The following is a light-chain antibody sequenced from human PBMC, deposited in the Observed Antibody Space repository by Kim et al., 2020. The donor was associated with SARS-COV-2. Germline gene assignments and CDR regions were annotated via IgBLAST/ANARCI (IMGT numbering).Light chain of an antibody. CDR1: NIGSKS. V-gene: IGLV3-21*04. J-gene: IGLJ2*01. CDR3: QVWGSSSDHVV. CDR2: YDS. Sequence: APGKTARITCGGNNIGSKSVHWYQQKPGQAPVLVIYYDSDRASGIPERFSGSNSGNTATLAISRVEAGDEADYYCQVWGSSSDHVVFGGGTKLTVL.